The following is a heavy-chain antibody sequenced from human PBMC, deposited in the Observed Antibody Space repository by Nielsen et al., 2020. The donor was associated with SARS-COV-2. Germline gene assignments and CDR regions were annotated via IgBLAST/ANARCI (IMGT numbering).Heavy chain of an antibody. CDR3: AKGSPGQCSSVTCTGAIYFDY. CDR2: ISAGGST. Sequence: GESLKISCAASGFSTSTYAMSWVRQAPGKGLEWVSAISAGGSTYYADSAKGRFTISRDNSKNTLYLQLNSLRDEDTAVYYCAKGSPGQCSSVTCTGAIYFDYWGQGTLVTVSS. CDR1: GFSTSTYA. J-gene: IGHJ4*02. V-gene: IGHV3-23*01. D-gene: IGHD2-2*01.